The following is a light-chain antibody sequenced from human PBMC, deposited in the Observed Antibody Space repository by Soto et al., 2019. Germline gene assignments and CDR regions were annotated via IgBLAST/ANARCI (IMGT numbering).Light chain of an antibody. Sequence: EIVLTQSPGTLSLSPGERATLSCRASQSVSSSYLAWYQQKPGQAPRLLIYDASSRATGIPDRFSGSGSGKDFPLNISRLEPEDFAVYYCHKYDISPSPFAPGTKVDIK. CDR1: QSVSSSY. CDR2: DAS. V-gene: IGKV3-20*01. J-gene: IGKJ3*01. CDR3: HKYDISPSP.